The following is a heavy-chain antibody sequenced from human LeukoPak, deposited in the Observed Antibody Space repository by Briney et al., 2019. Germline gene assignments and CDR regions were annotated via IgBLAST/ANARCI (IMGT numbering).Heavy chain of an antibody. V-gene: IGHV3-23*01. Sequence: GGSLRLSCAASGFTFSSYAMSWVRQAPGKGLEWVSAISGSGGSTYYADSVKGRFTISRDNSKNTLYLQMNSLRAEDTAVYYCAKGPSGYDSSGYYYGVDYWGQGTLVTVSS. D-gene: IGHD3-22*01. CDR3: AKGPSGYDSSGYYYGVDY. CDR1: GFTFSSYA. J-gene: IGHJ4*02. CDR2: ISGSGGST.